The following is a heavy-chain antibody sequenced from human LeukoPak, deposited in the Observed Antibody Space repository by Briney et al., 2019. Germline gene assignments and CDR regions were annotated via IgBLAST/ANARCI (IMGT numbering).Heavy chain of an antibody. CDR3: ARQLRYFDWILFDY. CDR1: GGSFSGYY. Sequence: SETLSLTCAVYGGSFSGYYWSWIRQPPGKGLEWIGEINHSGSTNYNPSLKSRVTISVDTSKNQFSLKLSSVTAADTAVYYCARQLRYFDWILFDYRGQGTLVTVSS. J-gene: IGHJ4*02. CDR2: INHSGST. V-gene: IGHV4-34*01. D-gene: IGHD3-9*01.